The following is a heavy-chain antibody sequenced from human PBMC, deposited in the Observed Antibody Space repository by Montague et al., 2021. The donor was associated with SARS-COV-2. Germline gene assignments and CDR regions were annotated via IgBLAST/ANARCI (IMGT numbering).Heavy chain of an antibody. CDR1: FGSISSYY. Sequence: LSLPFPFSFGSISSYYWSWIRQPPGKGLEWIGYIYYSGSTNYNPSLKSRVTISVDTSKNQFSLKLSSVTAADTAVYYCARGFDYWGQGTLVTASS. CDR3: ARGFDY. J-gene: IGHJ4*01. V-gene: IGHV4-59*01. CDR2: IYYSGST.